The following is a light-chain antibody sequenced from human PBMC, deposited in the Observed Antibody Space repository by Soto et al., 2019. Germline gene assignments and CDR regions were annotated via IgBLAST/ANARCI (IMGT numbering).Light chain of an antibody. Sequence: VVTQSPLSLRFTLGQPSSISCRXNQILVHSDGIAYFSWFQQRPGRSPRRLIYKVSNRDSGFPARFSGSGSGTDFALKISRVEAEDVGVYYCMQGTHWPITFGQGTRLEIK. CDR3: MQGTHWPIT. CDR2: KVS. V-gene: IGKV2-30*02. CDR1: QILVHSDGIAY. J-gene: IGKJ5*01.